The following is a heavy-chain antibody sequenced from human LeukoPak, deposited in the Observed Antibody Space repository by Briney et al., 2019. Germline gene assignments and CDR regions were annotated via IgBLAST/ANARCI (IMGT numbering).Heavy chain of an antibody. CDR2: ISSNGGST. J-gene: IGHJ4*02. D-gene: IGHD3-16*01. CDR1: GCTFSSYA. Sequence: GGSLRLSCAASGCTFSSYAMHWVRQAPGKGLEYVSAISSNGGSTYYANSVKGRFTISRDNSKNTLYLQMGSLRAEDMAVYYCAGDLGELTRVFDYWGQGTLVTVSS. CDR3: AGDLGELTRVFDY. V-gene: IGHV3-64*01.